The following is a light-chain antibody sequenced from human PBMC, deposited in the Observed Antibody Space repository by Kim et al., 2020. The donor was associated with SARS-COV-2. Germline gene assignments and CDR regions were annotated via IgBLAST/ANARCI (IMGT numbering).Light chain of an antibody. CDR1: QSVGSS. CDR2: GAS. V-gene: IGKV3-15*01. CDR3: QQYLDWPPWT. J-gene: IGKJ1*01. Sequence: EILITQSPGTLSVSPGERATLYCRASQSVGSSLAWYQQRPGQAPRLLISGASIRATGIPARFSGSGSGTDFNLTISGLQSDDFAVYYCQQYLDWPPWTFGQGTKMDIK.